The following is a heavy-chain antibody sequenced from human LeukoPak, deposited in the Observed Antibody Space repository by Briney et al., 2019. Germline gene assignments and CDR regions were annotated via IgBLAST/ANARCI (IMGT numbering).Heavy chain of an antibody. CDR1: GGSISSYY. CDR3: ARLIDYDRSGYSHRFDP. J-gene: IGHJ5*02. D-gene: IGHD3-22*01. V-gene: IGHV4-4*07. Sequence: SETLSLTCTVSGGSISSYYLSWIRQPAGKGLEWIGRIYTSGSTNYNPSLKRRGTMSVDTSKNQFSLKLSSVTAADTAVYSCARLIDYDRSGYSHRFDPWGQGTLVTVPS. CDR2: IYTSGST.